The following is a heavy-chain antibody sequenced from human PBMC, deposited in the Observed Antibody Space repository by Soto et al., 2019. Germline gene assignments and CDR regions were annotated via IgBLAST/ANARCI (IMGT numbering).Heavy chain of an antibody. CDR2: VYYTGTT. Sequence: PSETLSLTCTVSGGSISSSSYYWGWVRQAPGRGMEWIGSVYYTGTTYYSPSFEGRVAISVGTSKNEFSLILTSVTASDTAVYFCASHSWYLGDNFFRPWGQGILVTAPQ. D-gene: IGHD6-13*01. CDR3: ASHSWYLGDNFFRP. CDR1: GGSISSSSYY. J-gene: IGHJ5*02. V-gene: IGHV4-39*01.